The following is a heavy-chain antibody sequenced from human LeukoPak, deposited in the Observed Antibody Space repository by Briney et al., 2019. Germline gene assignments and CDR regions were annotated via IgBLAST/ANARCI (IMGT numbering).Heavy chain of an antibody. D-gene: IGHD3-3*01. V-gene: IGHV4-59*08. CDR1: GGSISSYY. CDR2: IYYSGST. J-gene: IGHJ3*02. Sequence: SETLSLTCTVSGGSISSYYWSWIRQPPGKGLEWIGYIYYSGSTNYNPSLKSRVTISVDTSKNQFSLKLSSVTAADTAVYYCARPRITIFGVVKRGAFDIWGQGTMVTVSS. CDR3: ARPRITIFGVVKRGAFDI.